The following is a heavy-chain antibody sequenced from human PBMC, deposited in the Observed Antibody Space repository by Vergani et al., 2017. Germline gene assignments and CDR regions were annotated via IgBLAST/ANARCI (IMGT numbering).Heavy chain of an antibody. V-gene: IGHV3-30*18. CDR3: AKTLVDTAPDYYYYYMDV. J-gene: IGHJ6*03. Sequence: QVQLVESGGGVVQPGRSLRLSCAASGFTFSSYGMHWVRQAPGKGLEWVAVISYDGSNKYYADSVKGRFTISRDNSKNTLYLQMNSLRAEDTAVYYCAKTLVDTAPDYYYYYMDVWGKGP. CDR1: GFTFSSYG. CDR2: ISYDGSNK. D-gene: IGHD5-18*01.